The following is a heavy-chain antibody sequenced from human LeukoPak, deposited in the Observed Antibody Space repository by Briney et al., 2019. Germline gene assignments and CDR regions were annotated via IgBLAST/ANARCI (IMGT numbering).Heavy chain of an antibody. D-gene: IGHD6-19*01. CDR2: IYYSGST. CDR3: ARDSISSGLQRFDY. Sequence: SETLPLTCTVSGGSISSGGYYRSWIRQHPGKGLEWIGYIYYSGSTYYNPSLKSRVTISVDTSKNQFSLKLSSVTAADTAVYYCARDSISSGLQRFDYWGQGTLVTVSS. V-gene: IGHV4-31*03. CDR1: GGSISSGGYY. J-gene: IGHJ4*02.